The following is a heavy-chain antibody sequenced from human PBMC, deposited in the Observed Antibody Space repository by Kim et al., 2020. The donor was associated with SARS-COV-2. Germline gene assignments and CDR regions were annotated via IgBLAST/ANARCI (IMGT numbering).Heavy chain of an antibody. V-gene: IGHV3-30*01. Sequence: YADSVKGRFTISRDNSKNTLYLQMNSLRAEDTAVYYCYSESEQATAEFDYWGQGTLVTVSS. CDR3: YSESEQATAEFDY. J-gene: IGHJ4*02. D-gene: IGHD6-25*01.